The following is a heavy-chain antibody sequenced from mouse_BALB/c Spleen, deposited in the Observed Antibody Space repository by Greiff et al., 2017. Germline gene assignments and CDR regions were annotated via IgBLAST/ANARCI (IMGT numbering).Heavy chain of an antibody. CDR2: ISYSGST. CDR1: GDSITSGY. D-gene: IGHD1-1*01. V-gene: IGHV3-8*02. J-gene: IGHJ1*01. Sequence: DEQLVESGPSLVKPSQTLSLTCSVTGDSITSGYWNWIRKFPGNKLEYMGYISYSGSTYYNPSLKSRISITRDTSKNQYYLQLNSVTTEDTATYYCARSGSSSWYFDVWGAGTTVTVSS. CDR3: ARSGSSSWYFDV.